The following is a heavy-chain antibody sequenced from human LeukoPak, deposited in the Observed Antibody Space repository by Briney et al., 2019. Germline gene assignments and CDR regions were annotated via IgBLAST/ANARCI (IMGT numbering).Heavy chain of an antibody. CDR1: GFTFSSYG. Sequence: GGSLRLSCAASGFTFSSYGMHWVRQAPGKGREWVAVIWYDGSNKYYADSVKGRFTISRDNSKNTLYLQMNSLRAEDTAVYYCARGAIAVAGTGLFDYWGQGTLVTVSS. J-gene: IGHJ4*02. CDR3: ARGAIAVAGTGLFDY. D-gene: IGHD6-19*01. V-gene: IGHV3-33*01. CDR2: IWYDGSNK.